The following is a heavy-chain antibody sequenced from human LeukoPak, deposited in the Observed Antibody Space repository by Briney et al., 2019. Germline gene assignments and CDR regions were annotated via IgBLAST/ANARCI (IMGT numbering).Heavy chain of an antibody. CDR3: TRRGWNSMDV. CDR1: GFTFSSYA. V-gene: IGHV3-30-3*01. CDR2: ISYDGSNK. Sequence: PGRSLRLSCAASGFTFSSYAMHWVRQAPGKGPEWVAVISYDGSNKYYADSVKGRFTISRDNSKNTLYLQMNSLRAEDTAVYYCTRRGWNSMDVWGQGTTVTVSS. J-gene: IGHJ6*02. D-gene: IGHD1-1*01.